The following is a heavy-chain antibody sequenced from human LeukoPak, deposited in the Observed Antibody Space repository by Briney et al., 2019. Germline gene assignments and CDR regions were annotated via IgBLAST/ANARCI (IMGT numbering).Heavy chain of an antibody. CDR3: AKESDLLRADDY. Sequence: VASVKVSCKASGYTFTSYDINWVRQATGQGLEWMGWMNPNSGNTGYAQKFQGRVTMTRNTSISTAYMELSSLRSEDTAVYYCAKESDLLRADDYWGQGTLVTVSS. J-gene: IGHJ4*02. CDR2: MNPNSGNT. CDR1: GYTFTSYD. D-gene: IGHD2-15*01. V-gene: IGHV1-8*01.